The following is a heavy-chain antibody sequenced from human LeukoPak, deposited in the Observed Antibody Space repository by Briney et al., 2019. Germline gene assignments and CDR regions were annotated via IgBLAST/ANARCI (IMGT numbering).Heavy chain of an antibody. CDR2: IYYSGGT. D-gene: IGHD2-8*01. V-gene: IGHV4-39*07. CDR3: ARVLYRPYYYYYIDV. J-gene: IGHJ6*03. CDR1: GGSISSSSHY. Sequence: PSETLSLTCTVSGGSISSSSHYWGWIRQPPGKGLEWIGSIYYSGGTYYNPSLKSRVTISVDTSKNQFSLKLNSVTAADTAVYYCARVLYRPYYYYYIDVWGKGTTVTVSS.